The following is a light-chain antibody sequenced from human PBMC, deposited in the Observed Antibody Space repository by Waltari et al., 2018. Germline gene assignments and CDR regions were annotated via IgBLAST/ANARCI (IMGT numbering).Light chain of an antibody. CDR2: KVS. V-gene: IGKV2-30*02. CDR1: QSLVHSDGNTF. CDR3: GQAAHWPLT. J-gene: IGKJ4*01. Sequence: VVMTQSPLSLPITPGQPASISCRSSQSLVHSDGNTFLSWYQQKPGQPPRLLIYKVSIRDSGVPDRFSGSGAGTDFTLKISRVEAEDVGVYYCGQAAHWPLTFGGGTKVEIK.